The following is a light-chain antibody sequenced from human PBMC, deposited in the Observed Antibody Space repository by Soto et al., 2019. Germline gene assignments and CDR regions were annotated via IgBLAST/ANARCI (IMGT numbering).Light chain of an antibody. Sequence: DIQMTQSPSSLSASLGDRVTITCRASQNIDNYLNWYQQKPGKAPKLLIYATSTLQSGVPSRFSGSGSGTDFTLTISSLQAEDFATYFCQESYTTPAVSFGGGTKADIK. CDR3: QESYTTPAVS. J-gene: IGKJ4*01. CDR1: QNIDNY. CDR2: ATS. V-gene: IGKV1-39*01.